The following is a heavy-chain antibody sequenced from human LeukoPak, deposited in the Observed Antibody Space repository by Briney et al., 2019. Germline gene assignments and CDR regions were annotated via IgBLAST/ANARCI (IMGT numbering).Heavy chain of an antibody. J-gene: IGHJ4*02. D-gene: IGHD6-13*01. CDR1: GGTFSSYA. V-gene: IGHV1-69*01. CDR3: ARLLTYSSSWYFDY. CDR2: IIPIFGTA. Sequence: SVKVSCKASGGTFSSYAISWVRQAPGQGLEWMGGIIPIFGTANYAQKFQGRVTITADESTGTAYMELSSLRSEDTAVYYCARLLTYSSSWYFDYWGQGTLVTVSS.